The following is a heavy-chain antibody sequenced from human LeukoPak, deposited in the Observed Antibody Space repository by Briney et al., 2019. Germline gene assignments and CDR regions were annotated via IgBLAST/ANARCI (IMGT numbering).Heavy chain of an antibody. Sequence: GGSLRLSCAASGFTFSDYYMSWIRQAPGKGLEWVSYISGRGSTIYYADSVKGRFTVSRDNAKNSLYLQMNSLRAEDTAVYYCARSSVVGATHEYFQHWGQGTLVTVSS. CDR3: ARSSVVGATHEYFQH. V-gene: IGHV3-11*04. CDR1: GFTFSDYY. D-gene: IGHD1-26*01. J-gene: IGHJ1*01. CDR2: ISGRGSTI.